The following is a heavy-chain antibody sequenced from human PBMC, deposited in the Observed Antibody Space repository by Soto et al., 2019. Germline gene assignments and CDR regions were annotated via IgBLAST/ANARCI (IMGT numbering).Heavy chain of an antibody. CDR1: GSPFTSSD. Sequence: QGQLVQSVADVKKTGASVKVSCKASGSPFTSSDINLVRQSAGQGLEWMGWMNPNSGNTGYAQKFQVRVTMTRNTSISTAYMELSSLRSEDTAVYYCARMGIAVAFWGQGTQVTVSS. V-gene: IGHV1-8*01. CDR2: MNPNSGNT. CDR3: ARMGIAVAF. D-gene: IGHD6-19*01. J-gene: IGHJ4*02.